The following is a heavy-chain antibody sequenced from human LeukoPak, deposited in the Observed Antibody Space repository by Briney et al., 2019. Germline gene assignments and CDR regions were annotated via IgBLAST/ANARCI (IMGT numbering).Heavy chain of an antibody. CDR3: AGSYPYYYGSGSRAFDI. D-gene: IGHD3-10*01. CDR1: GGSISSYY. J-gene: IGHJ3*02. V-gene: IGHV4-59*01. Sequence: SETLSLTCTASGGSISSYYWSWIRQPPGKGLEWIGYIYYSGSTNYNPSLKSRVTISVDTSKNQFSLKLSSVTAADTAVYYCAGSYPYYYGSGSRAFDIWGQGTMVTVSS. CDR2: IYYSGST.